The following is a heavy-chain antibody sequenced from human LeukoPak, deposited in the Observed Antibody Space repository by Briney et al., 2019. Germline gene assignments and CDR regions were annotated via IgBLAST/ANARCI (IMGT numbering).Heavy chain of an antibody. D-gene: IGHD6-13*01. J-gene: IGHJ6*02. CDR1: GFTVSSNY. V-gene: IGHV3-66*01. CDR2: IYSGGST. CDR3: ARKGQPYYYYGMDV. Sequence: GGSLRLSCAASGFTVSSNYMSWVRQAPGKGLEWVSVIYSGGSTYYADSVKGRFTISRDNSKNTLYLQMNSLRAEDTAVYYCARKGQPYYYYGMDVWGQGTTVTVSS.